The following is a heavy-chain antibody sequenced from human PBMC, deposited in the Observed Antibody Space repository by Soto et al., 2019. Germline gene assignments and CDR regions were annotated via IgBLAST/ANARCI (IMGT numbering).Heavy chain of an antibody. D-gene: IGHD3-9*01. CDR2: IYYMGIT. CDR1: FSSISSYY. Sequence: PLETLSLACTVSFSSISSYYWSWMQQRPGKGLEWIGYIYYMGITNYNPSLKSRVTISVDTSKNQFSLKLSSVTAADTAVYYCARDYSPSYPILTGNEQTLNWFDPWAQATLVIVS. V-gene: IGHV4-59*13. J-gene: IGHJ5*02. CDR3: ARDYSPSYPILTGNEQTLNWFDP.